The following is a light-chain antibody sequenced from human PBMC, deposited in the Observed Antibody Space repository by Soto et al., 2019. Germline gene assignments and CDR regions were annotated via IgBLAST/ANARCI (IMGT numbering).Light chain of an antibody. V-gene: IGLV2-8*01. CDR2: DVN. CDR3: SSYAGGNNWV. J-gene: IGLJ3*02. Sequence: QSALTHPPSASGSPVQSLTISCTGTSSDVGAHNYVSWYQQNPGKAPKLMLYDVNKRPSGVPDRCSGSKSGNTASLTVSGLQAEDEADYYCSSYAGGNNWVFGGGTKLTVL. CDR1: SSDVGAHNY.